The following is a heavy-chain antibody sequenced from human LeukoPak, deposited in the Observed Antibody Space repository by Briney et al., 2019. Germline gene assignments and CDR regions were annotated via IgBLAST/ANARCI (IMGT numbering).Heavy chain of an antibody. CDR3: AKDPGDIVVVPGPYGMDG. CDR1: GFTFRSYG. J-gene: IGHJ6*02. Sequence: GGSLRLSCAASGFTFRSYGMHWVRQAPGKGLEWVAVISYDGSNKYYADSVKGRFTISRDNSKNTLYLQMNSLRAEDTAVYYCAKDPGDIVVVPGPYGMDGWGQGTTVTVPS. CDR2: ISYDGSNK. D-gene: IGHD2-2*01. V-gene: IGHV3-30*18.